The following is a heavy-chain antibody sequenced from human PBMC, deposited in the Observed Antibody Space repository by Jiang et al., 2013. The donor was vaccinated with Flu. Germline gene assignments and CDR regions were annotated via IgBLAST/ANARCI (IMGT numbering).Heavy chain of an antibody. CDR2: IYHSGNP. D-gene: IGHD3-16*02. J-gene: IGHJ3*02. CDR1: GYSISDDYY. CDR3: ARGPSFEAFDI. V-gene: IGHV4-38-2*01. Sequence: PGLVKPSETLSLTCVVSGYSISDDYYWGWFRQPPGKGLQWIATIYHSGNPYYNPALKRRVAISIDTPKNHFSLRLDSVTAADTAVFYCARGPSFEAFDIWGQGTVVTVS.